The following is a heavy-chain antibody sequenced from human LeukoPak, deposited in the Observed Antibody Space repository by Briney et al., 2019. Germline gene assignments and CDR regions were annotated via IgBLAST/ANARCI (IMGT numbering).Heavy chain of an antibody. Sequence: PGGSLRLSCAVSGFTFRSYNMNWVRQAPGKGLEWVSSISGSSGYIYYADSVKGRFTISRDNAQNSLYLEINSLRVEGTGVYFCARDPKVERLAGYLYYMDVWGKGTTVTVSS. J-gene: IGHJ6*03. CDR1: GFTFRSYN. D-gene: IGHD1-1*01. CDR2: ISGSSGYI. V-gene: IGHV3-21*06. CDR3: ARDPKVERLAGYLYYMDV.